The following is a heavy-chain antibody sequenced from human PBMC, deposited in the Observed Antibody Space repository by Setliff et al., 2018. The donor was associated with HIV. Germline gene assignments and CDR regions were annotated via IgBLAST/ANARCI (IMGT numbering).Heavy chain of an antibody. D-gene: IGHD5-18*01. CDR1: GFTFNNFG. V-gene: IGHV3-30*02. CDR3: VKDYVARRSYTYGYDY. CDR2: IWYDGSNK. Sequence: GGSLRLSCAASGFTFNNFGMHWVRQAPGLGLEWVAMIWYDGSNKYYEDSVKGRFTISRDNSKNTVHLQMNSLRGEDTAMYYCVKDYVARRSYTYGYDYWGQGTLVTVSS. J-gene: IGHJ4*02.